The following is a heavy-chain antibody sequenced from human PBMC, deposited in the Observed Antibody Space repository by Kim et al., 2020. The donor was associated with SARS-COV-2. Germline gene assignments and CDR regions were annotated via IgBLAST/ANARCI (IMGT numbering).Heavy chain of an antibody. CDR1: GFTFSTSP. J-gene: IGHJ4*02. V-gene: IGHV3-23*01. D-gene: IGHD1-26*01. CDR3: AKGAINSGFDY. CDR2: ISWDGLRT. Sequence: GGSLRLSCAASGFTFSTSPMGWVRQAPGKGLEWVSRISWDGLRTYYADSVTGRVTMSSDKSRNTLYLNMNNLRVEDTAVYYCAKGAINSGFDYWVQGTQV.